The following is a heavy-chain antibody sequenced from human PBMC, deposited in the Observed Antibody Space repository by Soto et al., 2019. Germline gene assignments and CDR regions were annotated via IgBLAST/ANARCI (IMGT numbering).Heavy chain of an antibody. J-gene: IGHJ4*02. Sequence: GGSLRLSCAASGFTFSSYGMHWVRQAPGKGLEWVAVIWYDGSNKYYADSVKGRFTISRDNSKNTLYLQMNSLRAEDTAVYYCARGVAVAGNVLLFDYWGRGTLVTSPQ. D-gene: IGHD6-19*01. V-gene: IGHV3-33*01. CDR2: IWYDGSNK. CDR1: GFTFSSYG. CDR3: ARGVAVAGNVLLFDY.